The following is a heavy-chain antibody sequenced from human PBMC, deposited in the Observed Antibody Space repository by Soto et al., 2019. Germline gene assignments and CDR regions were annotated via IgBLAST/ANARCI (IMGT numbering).Heavy chain of an antibody. J-gene: IGHJ4*02. D-gene: IGHD6-13*01. CDR1: EFTLNNYV. V-gene: IGHV3-30-3*01. CDR3: AREMQQLVDCLDH. Sequence: QVHLVESGGGVVQPGRSLRLSCVASEFTLNNYVMHWVRQAPGKGLEWVAVMSYDGVNKYYADSVKGRYSISRDNSKNTLDLQMSSLRADDTAVYYCAREMQQLVDCLDHWGQGTLVTVSS. CDR2: MSYDGVNK.